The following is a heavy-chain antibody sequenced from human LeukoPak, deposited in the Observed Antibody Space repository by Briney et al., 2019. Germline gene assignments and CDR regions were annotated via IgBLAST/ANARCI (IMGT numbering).Heavy chain of an antibody. V-gene: IGHV7-4-1*02. J-gene: IGHJ4*02. CDR2: INTNTGNP. Sequence: ASVKVSCKASGYTFTSYAMNWVRQAPGQGLEWMGWINTNTGNPTYAQGFTGRFVFSLDTSVSTAYLQISSLKAEDTAVYYCARSTYYDFWSAYQPFDYWGQGTLVTVSS. D-gene: IGHD3-3*01. CDR1: GYTFTSYA. CDR3: ARSTYYDFWSAYQPFDY.